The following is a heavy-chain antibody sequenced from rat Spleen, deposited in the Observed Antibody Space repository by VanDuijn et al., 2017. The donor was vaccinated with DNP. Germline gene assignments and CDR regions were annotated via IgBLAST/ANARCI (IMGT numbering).Heavy chain of an antibody. J-gene: IGHJ2*01. CDR1: GFTLSDYY. CDR2: ISYDGGGS. Sequence: EVQLVESGGGLVQPGRSLKLSCAASGFTLSDYYMAWVRQAPTKGLEWVAYISYDGGGSYYGASVKGRFTISRDNAKRTLYLQMNSLRSEDMATYYCARHVLPLRVWDYWGQGVMVTVSS. V-gene: IGHV5-22*01. CDR3: ARHVLPLRVWDY. D-gene: IGHD1-3*01.